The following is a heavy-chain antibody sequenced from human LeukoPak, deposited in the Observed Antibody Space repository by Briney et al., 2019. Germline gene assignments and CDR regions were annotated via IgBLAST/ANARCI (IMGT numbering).Heavy chain of an antibody. Sequence: GGSLRLSCTVSGITLSNYGMTWVRQAPGKGLEWVTGISDSGGRTNYADSVKGRFTISRDNPKNTLYLQMNSLRAEDTAVYFCAKRGVVIRVILVGFHKEAYYFDSWGQGALVTVSS. D-gene: IGHD3-22*01. CDR1: GITLSNYG. V-gene: IGHV3-23*01. J-gene: IGHJ4*02. CDR2: ISDSGGRT. CDR3: AKRGVVIRVILVGFHKEAYYFDS.